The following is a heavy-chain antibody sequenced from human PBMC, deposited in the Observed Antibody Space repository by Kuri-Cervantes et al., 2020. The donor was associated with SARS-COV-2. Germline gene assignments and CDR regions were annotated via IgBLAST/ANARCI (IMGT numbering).Heavy chain of an antibody. CDR1: GGSISRYY. CDR2: IYYSGST. CDR3: ARDPNANHNNWFDP. D-gene: IGHD4/OR15-4a*01. J-gene: IGHJ5*02. V-gene: IGHV4-59*01. Sequence: SETLSLTCTVSGGSISRYYWSWIRQPAGKGLEWIGYIYYSGSTNYNPSLKSRVTISVDTSKTQFSLKLSSVTAADTAVYHCARDPNANHNNWFDPWGQGTLVTVSS.